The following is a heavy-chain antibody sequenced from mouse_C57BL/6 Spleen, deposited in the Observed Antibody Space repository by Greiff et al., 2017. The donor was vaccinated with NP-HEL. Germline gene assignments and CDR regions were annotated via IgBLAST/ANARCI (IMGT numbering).Heavy chain of an antibody. J-gene: IGHJ1*03. CDR3: ARRDTYYKYFDV. CDR1: GYTFTDYY. V-gene: IGHV1-19*01. D-gene: IGHD2-12*01. CDR2: INPYNGGT. Sequence: EVQLQQSGPVLVKPGASVKMSCKASGYTFTDYYMNWVKQSHGKSLEWIGVINPYNGGTSYNQKFKGKATLTVDKSSSTAYMELNSLTSEDSAVYYCARRDTYYKYFDVWGTGTTVTVSS.